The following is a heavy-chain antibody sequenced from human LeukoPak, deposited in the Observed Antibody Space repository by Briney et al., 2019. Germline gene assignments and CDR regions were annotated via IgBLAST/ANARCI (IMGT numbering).Heavy chain of an antibody. CDR1: GFPFRTYG. V-gene: IGHV3-74*01. J-gene: IGHJ4*02. CDR2: INSDGSST. D-gene: IGHD5-24*01. CDR3: ARVGSRRRDGYNAVDY. Sequence: PGGSLRLSCAASGFPFRTYGMHWVRQAPGKGLVWVSRINSDGSSTSYADSVKGRFTISRDNAKNTLYLQMNSLRAEDTAVYYCARVGSRRRDGYNAVDYWGQGTLVTVSS.